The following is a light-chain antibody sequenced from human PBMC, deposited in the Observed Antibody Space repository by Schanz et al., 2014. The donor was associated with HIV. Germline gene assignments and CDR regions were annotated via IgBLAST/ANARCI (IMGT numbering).Light chain of an antibody. CDR2: DVS. V-gene: IGLV2-14*03. CDR3: SSYTSSSTVL. J-gene: IGLJ2*01. CDR1: SSDVGGYNY. Sequence: QSALTQPASVSGSPGQSITIPCTGTSSDVGGYNYVAWYQQHPGKAPKLMIYDVSNRPSGVSNRFSGSKSGNTASLTISGLQAEDEADYHCSSYTSSSTVLFGGGTKLTVL.